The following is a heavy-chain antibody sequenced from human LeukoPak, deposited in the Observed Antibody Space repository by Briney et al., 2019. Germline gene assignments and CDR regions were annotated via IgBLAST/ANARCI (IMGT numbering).Heavy chain of an antibody. V-gene: IGHV4-39*01. CDR1: GGSISSSSYY. CDR2: IYYSGST. CDR3: ARPMAAAGLDAFDI. J-gene: IGHJ3*02. Sequence: PSETLSLTCTVSGGSISSSSYYWGWIRQPPGKGLEWIGSIYYSGSTYYKSSLKSRVTISADTSKNQFSLKLSSVTAADTDVYYCARPMAAAGLDAFDIWGQGTMVTVSS. D-gene: IGHD6-13*01.